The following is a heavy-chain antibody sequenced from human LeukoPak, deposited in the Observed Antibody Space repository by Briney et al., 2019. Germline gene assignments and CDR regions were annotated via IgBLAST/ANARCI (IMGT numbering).Heavy chain of an antibody. V-gene: IGHV1-18*01. Sequence: ASVKVSCKASGYTFTSYGISWVRQAPGQGLEWMGWISGYNGNTKNAQKLQGRVTMTTDTSTSTAYMELRSLRSDDTAVYYCARDGRHRYYYDSSGFYGSWFDPWGQGTLVTVSS. CDR3: ARDGRHRYYYDSSGFYGSWFDP. CDR1: GYTFTSYG. CDR2: ISGYNGNT. J-gene: IGHJ5*02. D-gene: IGHD3-22*01.